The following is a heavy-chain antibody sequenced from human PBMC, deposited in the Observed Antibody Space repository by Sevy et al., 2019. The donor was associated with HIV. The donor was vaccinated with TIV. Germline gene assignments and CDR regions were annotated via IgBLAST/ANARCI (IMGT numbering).Heavy chain of an antibody. CDR1: GGSISSGGYY. V-gene: IGHV4-31*03. J-gene: IGHJ5*02. CDR2: IYYSGST. D-gene: IGHD3-10*01. CDR3: AGGITMVRGVSGRWFDP. Sequence: SETLSLTCTVSGGSISSGGYYWSWIRQHPGKGLEWIGYIYYSGSTYYNPSLKSRVTISVDTSKNQFSLKLSSVTAADTAVYYCAGGITMVRGVSGRWFDPWGQGTLVTVSS.